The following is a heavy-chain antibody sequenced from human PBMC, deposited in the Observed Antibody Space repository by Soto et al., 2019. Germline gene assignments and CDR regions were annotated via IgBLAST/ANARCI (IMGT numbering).Heavy chain of an antibody. V-gene: IGHV4-59*08. J-gene: IGHJ4*02. CDR1: GGSISSYY. CDR3: ARHVSGGSYLWGPYFDY. D-gene: IGHD1-26*01. CDR2: IYYSGST. Sequence: SETLSLTCTVSGGSISSYYWSWIRQPPGKGLEWIGYIYYSGSTNYNPSLKSRVTISVDTSKNQFSLKLSSVTAADTAVYYCARHVSGGSYLWGPYFDYWGQGNLVTVSS.